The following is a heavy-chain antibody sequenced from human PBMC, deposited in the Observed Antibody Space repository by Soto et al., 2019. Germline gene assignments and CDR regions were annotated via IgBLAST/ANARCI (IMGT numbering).Heavy chain of an antibody. V-gene: IGHV4-34*01. Sequence: QVQLQQWGAGLLKPSETLSLTCAVYGGSFSGYYWSWIRQPPGKGLEWIGEINHSGSTNYNPSLKSRVTISVDTSKNQFSLKLSSVTAADTAVYYCARRIDQLLWTGWVDPWGQGTLVTVSS. CDR2: INHSGST. D-gene: IGHD2-2*01. CDR3: ARRIDQLLWTGWVDP. J-gene: IGHJ5*02. CDR1: GGSFSGYY.